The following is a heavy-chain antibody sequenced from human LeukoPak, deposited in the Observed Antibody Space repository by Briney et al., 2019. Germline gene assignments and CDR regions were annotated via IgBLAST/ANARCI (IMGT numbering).Heavy chain of an antibody. D-gene: IGHD3-10*02. CDR2: LPPSGGSA. V-gene: IGHV3-23*01. Sequence: GGSLRLSCAASGFTFSTYPMRRVPQAPGNGPEPVPALPPSGGSAHYADSVKGRFTISRDNSKNTLYLQMNSLRAEDTAVYYCAKKMLAHMDVWGKGTTVTVSS. J-gene: IGHJ6*03. CDR3: AKKMLAHMDV. CDR1: GFTFSTYP.